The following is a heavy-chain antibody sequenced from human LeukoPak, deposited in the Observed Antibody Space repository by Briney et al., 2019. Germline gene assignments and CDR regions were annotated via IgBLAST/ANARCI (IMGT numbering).Heavy chain of an antibody. V-gene: IGHV4-61*02. CDR1: GDSISSGSYY. D-gene: IGHD3-10*01. CDR2: IYTSGST. CDR3: ARDLNGVTDY. Sequence: SQTLSLTCTVSGDSISSGSYYWSWIRQPAGKGLEWIGRIYTSGSTNYNPSLKSRVTMSVDTSKNQFSLKLSSVTAADTAVYYCARDLNGVTDYWGQGTLVTVSS. J-gene: IGHJ4*02.